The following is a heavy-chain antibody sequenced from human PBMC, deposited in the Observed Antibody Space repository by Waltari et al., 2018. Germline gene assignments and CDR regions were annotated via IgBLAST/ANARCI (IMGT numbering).Heavy chain of an antibody. D-gene: IGHD3-9*01. CDR3: ASGGLRNFDWA. J-gene: IGHJ5*02. CDR2: ISHSETT. Sequence: QLQESGPGLVQPSGTLSLTCAVSGASFSSGFWWIWVRQPPGKGLGWIGEISHSETTNYSPSLRSRVAISMDKSKNQISLDLTSVTASDTAVYYCASGGLRNFDWAWGQGTLVTVSS. CDR1: GASFSSGFW. V-gene: IGHV4-4*02.